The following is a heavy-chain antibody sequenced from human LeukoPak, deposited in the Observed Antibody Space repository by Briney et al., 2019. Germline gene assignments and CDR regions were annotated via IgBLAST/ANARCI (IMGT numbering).Heavy chain of an antibody. CDR3: AKEEWNGWPRFDY. V-gene: IGHV3-30*18. J-gene: IGHJ4*02. D-gene: IGHD3-3*01. Sequence: GGSLRLSCAASGFTFSSYGMHWVRQAPGKGLEWVAVISYDGSNKYYADSVKGRFTISRDNSKNTLYLQMNSLRAEDTAVYYCAKEEWNGWPRFDYWGQGTLVTVSS. CDR1: GFTFSSYG. CDR2: ISYDGSNK.